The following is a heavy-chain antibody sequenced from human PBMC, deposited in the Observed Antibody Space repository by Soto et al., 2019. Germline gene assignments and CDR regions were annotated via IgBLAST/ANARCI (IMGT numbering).Heavy chain of an antibody. CDR3: SRRAPEGFDP. Sequence: PSETLSLTCTVSGGSFGSSAYYWGWIRRAPGKGLEWIGSINSSGSTFSNPSLKSRVTLSVDTSKNQFSLKLTSVTAADTALYYCSRRAPEGFDPLGQGTLVTVSS. J-gene: IGHJ5*02. CDR2: INSSGST. CDR1: GGSFGSSAYY. V-gene: IGHV4-39*01.